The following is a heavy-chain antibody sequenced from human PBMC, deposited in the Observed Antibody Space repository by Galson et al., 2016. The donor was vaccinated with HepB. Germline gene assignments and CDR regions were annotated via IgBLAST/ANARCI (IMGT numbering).Heavy chain of an antibody. CDR2: ISGSGTNT. Sequence: SLRLSCAASGFTFTSYAMSWVRQAPGKGLEWVSAISGSGTNTYYADSVKGRFTISRDISKNTLYLQMNSLRAEDTAVYYCAKIYSQGYYDSSGAYSYFDYWGRGTLVTVSS. V-gene: IGHV3-23*01. CDR3: AKIYSQGYYDSSGAYSYFDY. CDR1: GFTFTSYA. D-gene: IGHD3-22*01. J-gene: IGHJ4*02.